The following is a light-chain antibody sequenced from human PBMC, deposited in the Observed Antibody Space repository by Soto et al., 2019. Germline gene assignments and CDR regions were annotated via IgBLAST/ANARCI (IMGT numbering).Light chain of an antibody. CDR2: DAS. CDR1: QNVRSN. J-gene: IGKJ4*01. V-gene: IGKV3-11*01. Sequence: EIVFTQSPATLSVSPGERATLSCRASQNVRSNLAWYQQKPGQAPRLLIYDASNRATGIPARFSGSGSGTDFTLTISSLETEDFAVYYCQRYNNWPLTFGGGTKVDIK. CDR3: QRYNNWPLT.